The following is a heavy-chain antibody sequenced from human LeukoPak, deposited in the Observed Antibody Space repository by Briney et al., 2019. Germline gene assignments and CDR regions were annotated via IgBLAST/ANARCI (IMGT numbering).Heavy chain of an antibody. CDR1: GFTFSSYS. D-gene: IGHD4-17*01. CDR2: ISSYSTYI. V-gene: IGHV3-21*01. CDR3: ARDWSDYGDNGGAFDI. J-gene: IGHJ3*02. Sequence: GGSLRLSCAASGFTFSSYSMNWVRQAPGDGLGWVSSISSYSTYIYYADSVKGRFTISRDNAKNSLYLQMNSLRAEDTALYYCARDWSDYGDNGGAFDIWGQGTMVTVSS.